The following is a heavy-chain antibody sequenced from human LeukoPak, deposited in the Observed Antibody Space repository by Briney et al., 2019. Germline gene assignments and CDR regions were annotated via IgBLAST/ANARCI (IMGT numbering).Heavy chain of an antibody. Sequence: GGSLRLSCAASAFTFSNAWMSWVRQAQGKGLEWVGRITRKVDGETRNYATAVEGRFSISRDDSTNTLYLQMTSLKIEDTAVYYCTADLFLSQRYNHDYWGRGALVTVSS. V-gene: IGHV3-15*05. CDR1: AFTFSNAW. D-gene: IGHD1-1*01. CDR2: ITRKVDGETR. J-gene: IGHJ4*02. CDR3: TADLFLSQRYNHDY.